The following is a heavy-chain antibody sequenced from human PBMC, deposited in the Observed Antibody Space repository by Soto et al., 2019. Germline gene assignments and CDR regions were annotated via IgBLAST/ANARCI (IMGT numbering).Heavy chain of an antibody. J-gene: IGHJ4*01. V-gene: IGHV2-5*01. CDR1: GFSLSTTGVG. CDR2: IYWHDDK. D-gene: IGHD3-16*01. Sequence: SGPTLVNPTQTLTLTCTFSGFSLSTTGVGVSWIRQPPGKALEWLALIYWHDDKRYSPSLKSRLTITKDTSKNQVVLTMTNMDPVDTATYYCAHRGGATVGLYYFDYWGHGALATVSS. CDR3: AHRGGATVGLYYFDY.